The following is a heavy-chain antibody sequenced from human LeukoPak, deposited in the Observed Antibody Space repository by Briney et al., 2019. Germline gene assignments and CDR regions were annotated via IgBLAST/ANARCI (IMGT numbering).Heavy chain of an antibody. CDR1: GGTFSSYA. J-gene: IGHJ4*02. D-gene: IGHD3-22*01. CDR2: IIPIFGTA. Sequence: ASVKVSCKASGGTFSSYAISWVRQAPGQGLEWMGGIIPIFGTANYAQKFQGRVTITADESTSTAHMELSSLRSEDTAVYYCARDYYDSSGSPGHFDYWGQGTLVTVSS. V-gene: IGHV1-69*13. CDR3: ARDYYDSSGSPGHFDY.